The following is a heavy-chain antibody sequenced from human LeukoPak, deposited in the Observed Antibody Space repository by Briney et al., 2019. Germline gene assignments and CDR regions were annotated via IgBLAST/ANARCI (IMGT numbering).Heavy chain of an antibody. CDR3: AKTSRGNSGYDSPFHY. J-gene: IGHJ4*02. Sequence: GGSLRLSCAASGFTFSTYAMSWVRQAPGKGLEWVSAVRGSGTDTYYADSVKGRFTISRDNSKNTLYLQMNSLRAEDTAIHYCAKTSRGNSGYDSPFHYWGQGTLVTVSS. CDR2: VRGSGTDT. CDR1: GFTFSTYA. V-gene: IGHV3-23*01. D-gene: IGHD5-12*01.